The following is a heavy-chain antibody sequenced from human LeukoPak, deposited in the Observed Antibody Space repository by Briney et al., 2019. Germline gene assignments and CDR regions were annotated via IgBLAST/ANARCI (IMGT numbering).Heavy chain of an antibody. J-gene: IGHJ3*01. CDR2: INHTGTT. Sequence: PSETLSLTCAAYGGSFSGYYWSWIRQTPGKGLEWIGEINHTGTTHYNPSLKSRVTMSVDTSKNQFSLKLTSVTAADTAVYYCASILRFVWGQGTMVTVSS. D-gene: IGHD3-3*01. CDR1: GGSFSGYY. V-gene: IGHV4-34*01. CDR3: ASILRFV.